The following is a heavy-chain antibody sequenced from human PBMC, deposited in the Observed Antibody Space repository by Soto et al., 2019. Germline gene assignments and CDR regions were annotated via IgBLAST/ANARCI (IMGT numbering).Heavy chain of an antibody. J-gene: IGHJ4*02. CDR1: GFTFNSVS. CDR2: VSFDGKVT. Sequence: QVQLGESGGGMAQAGTSLRLSCTGSGFTFNSVSQHWVRQGPDKGLEWVAVVSFDGKVTYYADSVKGRFTVSRDISKNTIYLQANSLRPEDTAVYYCAREPYGDSQYFDYWGQGTPVTVSS. V-gene: IGHV3-30*04. D-gene: IGHD2-21*02. CDR3: AREPYGDSQYFDY.